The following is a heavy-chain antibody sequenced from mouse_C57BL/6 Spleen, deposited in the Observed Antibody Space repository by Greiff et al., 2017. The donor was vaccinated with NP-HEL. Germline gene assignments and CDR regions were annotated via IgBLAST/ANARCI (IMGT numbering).Heavy chain of an antibody. V-gene: IGHV1-15*01. CDR1: GYTFTDYE. CDR3: TRLDWYFDV. Sequence: QVQLQQSGAELVRPGASVTLSCKASGYTFTDYEMHWVKQTPVHGLEWIGAIDPETGGTAYNQKFEGKAILTADKSSSTAYMELRSLTSEDSAVYYCTRLDWYFDVWGTGTTVTVSS. CDR2: IDPETGGT. J-gene: IGHJ1*03.